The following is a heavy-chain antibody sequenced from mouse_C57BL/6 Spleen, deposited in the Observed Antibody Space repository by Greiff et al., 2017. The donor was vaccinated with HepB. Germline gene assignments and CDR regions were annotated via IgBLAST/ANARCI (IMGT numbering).Heavy chain of an antibody. CDR3: TRSYYYGSSSWYFDV. Sequence: VQLQESGAELVRPGASVTLSCKASGYTFTDYEMHWVKQTPVHSLEWIGAIDPETGGTAYNQKFKGKAILTADKSSSTAYMELRSLTSEDSAVYYCTRSYYYGSSSWYFDVWGTGTTVTVSS. J-gene: IGHJ1*03. V-gene: IGHV1-15*01. CDR1: GYTFTDYE. D-gene: IGHD1-1*01. CDR2: IDPETGGT.